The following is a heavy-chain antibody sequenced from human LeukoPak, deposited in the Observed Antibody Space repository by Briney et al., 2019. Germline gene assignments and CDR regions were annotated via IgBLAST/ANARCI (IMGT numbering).Heavy chain of an antibody. V-gene: IGHV3-33*08. D-gene: IGHD3-16*01. CDR3: ARDRHHVWGSYDY. J-gene: IGHJ4*02. CDR2: IWYDGSNK. Sequence: PGGSLRLSCAASGFTFSIYAMHWVRQAPGKGLERVAVIWYDGSNKYYADSVKGRFTISRDNSKNTLYLQMNSLRAEDTAVYYCARDRHHVWGSYDYWGQGTLVTVSS. CDR1: GFTFSIYA.